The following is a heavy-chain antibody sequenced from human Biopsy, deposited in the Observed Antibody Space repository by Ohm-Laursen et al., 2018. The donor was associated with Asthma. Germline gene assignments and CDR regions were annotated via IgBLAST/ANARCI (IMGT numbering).Heavy chain of an antibody. Sequence: SLRLSCSASGFSFSTYCMHWVRQAPGKGLVWVARINSDGSSLSYADSVKGRFTVSRDNAKNTLYLQMNSLRGEDTAVYYCAVLGRITNAYWGQGTLVTVSS. CDR1: GFSFSTYC. V-gene: IGHV3-74*01. J-gene: IGHJ4*02. CDR2: INSDGSSL. D-gene: IGHD1-20*01. CDR3: AVLGRITNAY.